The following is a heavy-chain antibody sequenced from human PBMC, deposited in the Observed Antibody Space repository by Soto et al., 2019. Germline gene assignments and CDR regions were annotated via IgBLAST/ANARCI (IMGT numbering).Heavy chain of an antibody. CDR2: INPNSGGT. V-gene: IGHV1-2*02. CDR3: AIQEDAFDI. CDR1: GYTFTDCY. Sequence: ASVNVSCKPSGYTFTDCYMHWGRQAPGQGLEWMGWINPNSGGTNYAQKFQGRVTMTRDTSVTTAYMELSRLTSDDTAVYYCAIQEDAFDIWGQGTMVTVSS. D-gene: IGHD2-21*01. J-gene: IGHJ3*02.